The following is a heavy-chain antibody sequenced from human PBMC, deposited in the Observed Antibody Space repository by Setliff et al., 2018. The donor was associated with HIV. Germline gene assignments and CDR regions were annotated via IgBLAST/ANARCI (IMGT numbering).Heavy chain of an antibody. J-gene: IGHJ6*02. CDR2: ISGSGGST. V-gene: IGHV3-11*04. Sequence: GGSLRLSCAASGFSFSDYYMSWVRQAPGKGLEWVSAISGSGGSTYYADSVKGRFTISRDIAKNSLYLQMNSLRAEDTAVYYCARDDPPREDSSSPVLFYSGMDVWGQGTPVTVSS. CDR3: ARDDPPREDSSSPVLFYSGMDV. CDR1: GFSFSDYY. D-gene: IGHD6-6*01.